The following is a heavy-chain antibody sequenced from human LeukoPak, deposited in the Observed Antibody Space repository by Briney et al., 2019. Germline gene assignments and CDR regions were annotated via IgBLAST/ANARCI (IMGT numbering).Heavy chain of an antibody. Sequence: PGGSLRLSCAASGFTFSNAWMSWVRQAPGKGLEWVSYISSSSSYTNYADSVKGRFTISRDNAKNSLYLQMNSLRAEDTAVYYCARARTGNRVVVITFFDYWGQGALVTVSS. D-gene: IGHD3-22*01. CDR3: ARARTGNRVVVITFFDY. J-gene: IGHJ4*02. V-gene: IGHV3-11*05. CDR2: ISSSSSYT. CDR1: GFTFSNAW.